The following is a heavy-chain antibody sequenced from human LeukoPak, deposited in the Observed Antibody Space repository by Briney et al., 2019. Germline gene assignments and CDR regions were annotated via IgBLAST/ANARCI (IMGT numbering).Heavy chain of an antibody. D-gene: IGHD2-8*02. CDR1: GFTFDNYN. CDR2: ISSGTNYI. V-gene: IGHV3-21*01. Sequence: GGSLRLSCAASGFTFDNYNMNWVRQAPGKGLEWVSSISSGTNYIFEADSVKGRFTVTKDTALNSLSLQMNSLRADDTAVYYCARSAGGNSFDYWDQGTLVTVSS. J-gene: IGHJ4*02. CDR3: ARSAGGNSFDY.